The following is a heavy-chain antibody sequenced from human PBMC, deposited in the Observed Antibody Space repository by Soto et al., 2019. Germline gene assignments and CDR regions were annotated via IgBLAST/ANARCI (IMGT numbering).Heavy chain of an antibody. CDR3: ARPSHHYYYYGMDV. J-gene: IGHJ6*02. D-gene: IGHD2-2*01. CDR2: IYPGDSDT. CDR1: GYKVSTWHNFTSYW. Sequence: PGESLKISCMGSGYKVSTWHNFTSYWIAWVRQMPGKGLEWMGIIYPGDSDTRYSPSFQGQVTISADKSISTAYLQWSSLKASDTAMYYCARPSHHYYYYGMDVWGQGTTVTVSS. V-gene: IGHV5-51*01.